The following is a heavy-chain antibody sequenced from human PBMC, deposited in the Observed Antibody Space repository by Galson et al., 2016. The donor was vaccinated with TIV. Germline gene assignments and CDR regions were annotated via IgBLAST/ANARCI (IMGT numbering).Heavy chain of an antibody. V-gene: IGHV1-69*13. CDR1: GDTFSTYP. CDR2: FIPLFGTA. Sequence: SVKVSCKASGDTFSTYPFNWVRQAPGQGLEWVGGFIPLFGTANYAQKFQGRVTITADESTSTLYMEVSSLRSEDTAVYYCAKDRNTAMDTYHCYYGMDVWGQGTTVIVSS. CDR3: AKDRNTAMDTYHCYYGMDV. D-gene: IGHD5-18*01. J-gene: IGHJ6*02.